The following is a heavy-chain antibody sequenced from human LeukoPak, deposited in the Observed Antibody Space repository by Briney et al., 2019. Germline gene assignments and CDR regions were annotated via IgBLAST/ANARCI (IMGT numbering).Heavy chain of an antibody. CDR1: GGSISNYY. D-gene: IGHD3-16*01. CDR3: DRRRGQSLADW. V-gene: IGHV4-59*13. CDR2: IYYCGST. J-gene: IGHJ4*02. Sequence: SETLSLTCTVSGGSISNYYWSWIRQPPGKGLEWIGYIYYCGSTNYNPSLKRRVTISVDTSKTQFSLKLSSVTAADAAVYYCDRRRGQSLADWGGQGTLDPVS.